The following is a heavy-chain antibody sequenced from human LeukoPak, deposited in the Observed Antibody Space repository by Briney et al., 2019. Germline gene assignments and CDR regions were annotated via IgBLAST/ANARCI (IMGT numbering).Heavy chain of an antibody. J-gene: IGHJ4*02. CDR2: LSFDGATK. V-gene: IGHV3-30-3*01. D-gene: IGHD7-27*01. CDR3: ARDAGNYNWGSDH. CDR1: GFTFKNHA. Sequence: GGSLRLSCSASGFTFKNHALHWVRQTPGKGLEWVAVLSFDGATKYYVDSVKGRFIISRDNPRDTLYLQVSGLRVDDTAVYFCARDAGNYNWGSDHWGQGTLVTVSS.